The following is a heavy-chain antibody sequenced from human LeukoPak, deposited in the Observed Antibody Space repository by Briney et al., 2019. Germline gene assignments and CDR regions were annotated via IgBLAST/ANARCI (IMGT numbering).Heavy chain of an antibody. D-gene: IGHD2-2*01. Sequence: GGSLRLSCAASGFTFSSYSMNWVRQAPGKGLEWVSSISSSSSYIYYADSVKGRFTISRDNAKNSLYLQMNSLRAEDTAVYYCAREGCSSTGCYWEDAFDIWGQGTMVTVSS. V-gene: IGHV3-21*01. J-gene: IGHJ3*02. CDR2: ISSSSSYI. CDR3: AREGCSSTGCYWEDAFDI. CDR1: GFTFSSYS.